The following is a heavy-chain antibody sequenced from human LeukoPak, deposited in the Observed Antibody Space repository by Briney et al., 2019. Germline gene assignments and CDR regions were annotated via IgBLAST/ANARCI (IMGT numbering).Heavy chain of an antibody. V-gene: IGHV3-21*01. J-gene: IGHJ4*02. Sequence: GGSLRLSCAASGFTFSYYSMNWVRQAPGKGLEWVSSISGSRSYIYYADSVKGRFTISRDNAKNSLYLLMNSLRAEDTAVYYCARALRTVWGYYFDYWGQGTLVTVSS. CDR3: ARALRTVWGYYFDY. CDR2: ISGSRSYI. CDR1: GFTFSYYS. D-gene: IGHD4-17*01.